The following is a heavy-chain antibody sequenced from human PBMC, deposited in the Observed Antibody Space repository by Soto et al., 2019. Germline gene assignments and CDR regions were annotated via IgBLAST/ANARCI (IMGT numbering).Heavy chain of an antibody. V-gene: IGHV1-2*04. CDR1: GYTFTGYY. Sequence: ASVKVSCKASGYTFTGYYMHWVRQAPGQGLEWMGWINPNSGGTNYAQKFQGWVTMTRDTSISTAYMELSRLRSDDTAVYYCARVGVDDILTGYPTYFDYWGQGTLVTVSS. D-gene: IGHD3-9*01. CDR3: ARVGVDDILTGYPTYFDY. J-gene: IGHJ4*02. CDR2: INPNSGGT.